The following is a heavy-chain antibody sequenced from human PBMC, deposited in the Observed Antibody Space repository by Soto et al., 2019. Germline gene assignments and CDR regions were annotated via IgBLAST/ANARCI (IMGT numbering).Heavy chain of an antibody. CDR3: AKDNDILTAYDYYYGMDV. D-gene: IGHD3-9*01. CDR2: ISYDGSNK. V-gene: IGHV3-30-3*01. Sequence: PGGSLRLSCAASGFSFSSYAMHWVRKAPGKGLEWVAVISYDGSNKYYADSVKGRFTISRDNSTNTLYLQMNSLRAEDTAVYYCAKDNDILTAYDYYYGMDVWGQGTTITVSS. J-gene: IGHJ6*02. CDR1: GFSFSSYA.